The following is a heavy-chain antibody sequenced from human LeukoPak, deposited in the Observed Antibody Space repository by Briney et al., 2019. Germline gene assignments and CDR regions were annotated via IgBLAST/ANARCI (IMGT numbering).Heavy chain of an antibody. CDR2: ISGSGGST. J-gene: IGHJ6*03. D-gene: IGHD1-1*01. CDR1: GFTFSSHG. Sequence: GGTLRLSCAAPGFTFSSHGMSWVRQAPGKGLEWVSAISGSGGSTYYADSVKGRFTISRDNSKNTLYLQMNSLRAEDTAVYYCARDIPRVQLEPFYYMDVWGKGTTVTVSS. V-gene: IGHV3-23*01. CDR3: ARDIPRVQLEPFYYMDV.